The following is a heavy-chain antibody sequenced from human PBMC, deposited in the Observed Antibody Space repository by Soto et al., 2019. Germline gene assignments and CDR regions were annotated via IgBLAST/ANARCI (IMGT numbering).Heavy chain of an antibody. CDR2: IKEDGSEK. D-gene: IGHD2-2*01. J-gene: IGHJ6*02. CDR1: GFTFGDFW. Sequence: EVQLVESGGGLVQPGGSLTLSCAASGFTFGDFWMNWVRQAPGKGLEWVANIKEDGSEKYFLDSVKGRFTISRDNAKNSLYLQINSLRADDTGVYYCARDLGRTAAGYYYYDAMDVWGQGTTVTVSS. CDR3: ARDLGRTAAGYYYYDAMDV. V-gene: IGHV3-7*01.